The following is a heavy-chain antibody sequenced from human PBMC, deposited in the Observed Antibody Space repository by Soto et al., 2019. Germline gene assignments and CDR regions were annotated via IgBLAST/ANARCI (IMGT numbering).Heavy chain of an antibody. CDR1: GFTFSSYA. J-gene: IGHJ4*02. Sequence: GGSLRLSCAASGFTFSSYAMSWVRQAPGKGLEWVSAISGSGGSTYYADSVKGRFTISRDNSKNTLYLQMNSLRAEDTAVYYCAKGPYSGYDSTPYFDYWGQGTLVTVSS. V-gene: IGHV3-23*01. CDR3: AKGPYSGYDSTPYFDY. D-gene: IGHD5-12*01. CDR2: ISGSGGST.